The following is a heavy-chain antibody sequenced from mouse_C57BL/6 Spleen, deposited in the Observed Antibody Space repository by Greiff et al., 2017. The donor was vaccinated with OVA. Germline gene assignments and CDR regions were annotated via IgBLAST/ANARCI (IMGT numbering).Heavy chain of an antibody. V-gene: IGHV1-59*01. CDR1: GYTFTSYW. Sequence: VQLQQSGAELVRPGTSVKLSCKASGYTFTSYWMHWVKQRPGQGLEWIGVIDPSDSYTNYNQKFKGKATLTVDTSSSTAYMQLSRLTSEDSAVYYCERGLEYFDYWGQGTTLTVSS. J-gene: IGHJ2*01. CDR2: IDPSDSYT. D-gene: IGHD3-3*01. CDR3: ERGLEYFDY.